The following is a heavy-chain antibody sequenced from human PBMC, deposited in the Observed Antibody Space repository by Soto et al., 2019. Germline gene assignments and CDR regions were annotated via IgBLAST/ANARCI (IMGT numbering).Heavy chain of an antibody. V-gene: IGHV3-74*01. J-gene: IGHJ1*01. CDR3: ARWPNKSPQN. Sequence: EVQLVESGGGLVQPGGSLRLSCAASGFTFSSYWMHWVRQAPGKGLVWVSSISTDASSTSYADPVKGRFTISRDNAKNTLYLQMNSVRAEDTALYYCARWPNKSPQNWGQGTLVIVSP. CDR2: ISTDASST. CDR1: GFTFSSYW.